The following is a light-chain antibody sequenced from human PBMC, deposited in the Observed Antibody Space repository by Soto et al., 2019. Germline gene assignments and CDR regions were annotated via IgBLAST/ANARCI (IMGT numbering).Light chain of an antibody. CDR1: QSLSSS. Sequence: GDRVTITSRASQSLSSSLAWYQQKPGKAPNLLIYEASSLESGVPSRFSGSGSGTEFTLTISSLQPDDFATYYCQQYDSYPWTFGQGTKVDIK. CDR3: QQYDSYPWT. V-gene: IGKV1-5*01. CDR2: EAS. J-gene: IGKJ1*01.